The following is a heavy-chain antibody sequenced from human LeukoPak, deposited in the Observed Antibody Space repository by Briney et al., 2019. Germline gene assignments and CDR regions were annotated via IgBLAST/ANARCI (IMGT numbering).Heavy chain of an antibody. CDR3: AKAPIVVVITGALDY. Sequence: GGSLRLSCAASGFTISSYSMNWVRQTPGKGLEWVSSISSSSSYIYYADSVKGRFTISRDNSKNTLYLQTNSLRAEDTAVYYCAKAPIVVVITGALDYWGQGTLVTVSS. CDR1: GFTISSYS. J-gene: IGHJ4*02. V-gene: IGHV3-21*04. CDR2: ISSSSSYI. D-gene: IGHD3-22*01.